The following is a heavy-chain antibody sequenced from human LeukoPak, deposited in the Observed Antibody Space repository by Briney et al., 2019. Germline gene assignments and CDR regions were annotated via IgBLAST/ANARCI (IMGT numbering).Heavy chain of an antibody. CDR1: SCSIGSDALY. CDR2: VHYTRSYSGTT. Sequence: KPSETLSLTCTVSSCSIGSDALYWGWIRQSPGKGLEWIGSVHYTRSYSGTTYYNPSLESRVTVSTDRSKTLCSLTLTSVTAADTAVYYCARGSRDGYKYYFDYWGQGTLVTVSS. J-gene: IGHJ4*02. CDR3: ARGSRDGYKYYFDY. V-gene: IGHV4-39*01. D-gene: IGHD5-24*01.